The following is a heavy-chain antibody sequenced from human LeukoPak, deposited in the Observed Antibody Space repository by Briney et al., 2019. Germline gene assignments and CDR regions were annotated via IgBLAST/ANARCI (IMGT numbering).Heavy chain of an antibody. CDR1: GGSFSDYY. D-gene: IGHD2-2*01. CDR3: ARGLRLPSRSAPAVPHV. J-gene: IGHJ6*04. CDR2: ISHSGTT. V-gene: IGHV4-34*01. Sequence: PSETLSLTCAVYGGSFSDYYWNWIRPPPGKGLDWIGEISHSGTTNYNPSLQSRVTISVDTSKNQFSLRLSAVTAADTAVYHCARGLRLPSRSAPAVPHVWAKGTTVTVSA.